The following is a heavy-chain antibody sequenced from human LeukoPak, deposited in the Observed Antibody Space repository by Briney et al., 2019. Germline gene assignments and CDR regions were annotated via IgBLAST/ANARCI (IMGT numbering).Heavy chain of an antibody. CDR1: GYTFTGYY. CDR3: SVGYSGYDLSSYYYYYMDV. V-gene: IGHV1-2*02. Sequence: GASVKVSCKASGYTFTGYYMHWVRQAPGQGLEWMGWINPNSGGTNYAQKFQGRVTMTRDTSISTAYMELSRLRSDDTAVYYCSVGYSGYDLSSYYYYYMDVWGKGTTVTISS. D-gene: IGHD5-12*01. J-gene: IGHJ6*03. CDR2: INPNSGGT.